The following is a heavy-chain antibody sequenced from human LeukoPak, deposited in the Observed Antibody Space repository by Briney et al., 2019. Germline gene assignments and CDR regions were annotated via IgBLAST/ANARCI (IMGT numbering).Heavy chain of an antibody. CDR1: GFMFSGFS. CDR2: ISAGGTT. D-gene: IGHD3-10*02. CDR3: AKRPAVVRGVIPYVDY. J-gene: IGHJ4*02. V-gene: IGHV3-23*01. Sequence: PGGSLRLSCAGSGFMFSGFSMSWVRHVPGKGLEWVSTISAGGTTYYADSVKGRFTISRDNSKNTLFLQMNSLRAEDTAIYYCAKRPAVVRGVIPYVDYWGQGTLVTVSS.